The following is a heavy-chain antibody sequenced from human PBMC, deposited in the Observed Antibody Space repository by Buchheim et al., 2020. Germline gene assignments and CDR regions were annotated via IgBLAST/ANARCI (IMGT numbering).Heavy chain of an antibody. CDR1: GFSFSTHA. D-gene: IGHD3-3*02. Sequence: EVQLLESGGDLVQPEGSLRLSCAASGFSFSTHAMSWVRQAPGKGLEWVSGIGSDVKTHYVDSVKGRFTISRDNSKNTLYLQMNSLRGEDTAVYYCAKDLHFFSAMDVWGQGTT. J-gene: IGHJ6*02. CDR2: IGSDVKT. CDR3: AKDLHFFSAMDV. V-gene: IGHV3-23*01.